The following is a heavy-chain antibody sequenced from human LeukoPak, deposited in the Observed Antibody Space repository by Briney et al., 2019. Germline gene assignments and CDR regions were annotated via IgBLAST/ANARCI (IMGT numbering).Heavy chain of an antibody. CDR1: GGSISSGSYY. J-gene: IGHJ3*02. V-gene: IGHV4-61*01. CDR2: VYYSGST. CDR3: ARVGSYYDAFDI. Sequence: SETLSLTCTVSGGSISSGSYYWSWIRQPPGKGLEWIGYVYYSGSTNYNPSLKSRVTISVDTSKNQFSLKLSSVTAADTAVYFCARVGSYYDAFDIWGQGTMVTVSS. D-gene: IGHD2-8*01.